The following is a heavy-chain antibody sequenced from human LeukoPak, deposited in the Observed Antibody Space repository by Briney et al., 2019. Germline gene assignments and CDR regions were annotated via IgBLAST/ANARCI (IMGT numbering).Heavy chain of an antibody. CDR1: GGSISTYY. D-gene: IGHD1-26*01. V-gene: IGHV4-59*01. Sequence: PSETLSLTCTVSGGSISTYYWSWIRQPPGKGLEWIAYIDYSATTNYNPSLKSRVTISVDTSKNQFSLKLSSVTAADTAVYYCARDSRRELLHAFDIWGQGTMVTVSS. CDR2: IDYSATT. CDR3: ARDSRRELLHAFDI. J-gene: IGHJ3*02.